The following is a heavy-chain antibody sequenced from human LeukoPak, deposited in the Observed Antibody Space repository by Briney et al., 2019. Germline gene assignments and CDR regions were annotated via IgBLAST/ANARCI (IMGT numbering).Heavy chain of an antibody. D-gene: IGHD4-11*01. Sequence: XXXVXXVPXXXLVWVSRINTGGSSTTYADSVKGRFTISRDNAKNTLYLQMNSLRAEDTAVYYCARSNHADDYWGQGTLVTVSS. CDR2: INTGGSST. J-gene: IGHJ4*02. V-gene: IGHV3-74*01. CDR3: ARSNHADDY.